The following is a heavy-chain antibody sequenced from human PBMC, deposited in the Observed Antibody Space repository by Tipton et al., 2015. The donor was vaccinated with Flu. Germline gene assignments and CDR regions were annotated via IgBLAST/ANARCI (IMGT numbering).Heavy chain of an antibody. J-gene: IGHJ6*02. CDR3: ARLEYSGYDPIYYYYYGMDV. CDR2: IYPGDSDT. D-gene: IGHD5-12*01. V-gene: IGHV5-51*01. CDR1: GYSFTSYR. Sequence: VQLVQSGAEVKKPGESLKISCKGSGYSFTSYRIGWVRQMPGKGLEWMGIIYPGDSDTRYSPSFQGQVTISADKSISTAYLQWSSLKASDTAMYYCARLEYSGYDPIYYYYYGMDVWGQGTTVTVSS.